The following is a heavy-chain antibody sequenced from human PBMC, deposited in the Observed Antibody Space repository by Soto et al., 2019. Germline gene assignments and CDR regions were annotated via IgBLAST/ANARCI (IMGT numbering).Heavy chain of an antibody. V-gene: IGHV1-18*01. CDR3: ARVSTALSTTVTTHYFDY. J-gene: IGHJ4*02. CDR1: GYTFTSYG. Sequence: ASVKVSCKASGYTFTSYGISWVRQAPGQGLEWMGWISAYNGNTNYAQKLQGRVTMTRDTSTSTVYMELSSLRSEDTAVYYCARVSTALSTTVTTHYFDYWGQGTLVTVSS. D-gene: IGHD4-17*01. CDR2: ISAYNGNT.